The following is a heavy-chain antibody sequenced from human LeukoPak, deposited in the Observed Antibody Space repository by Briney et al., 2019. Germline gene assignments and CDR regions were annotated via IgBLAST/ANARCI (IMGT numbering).Heavy chain of an antibody. CDR2: ISSSGSTM. D-gene: IGHD2-2*01. V-gene: IGHV3-48*03. J-gene: IGHJ3*02. CDR3: ARDFHCSSTACYAPDAFDI. CDR1: GFTFSSYE. Sequence: QSGGSLRLSCAASGFTFSSYEMNRVRQAPGKGLECVSYISSSGSTMYCADSVKGRFTISRDNAKNSLYLQMNSLRAEDTAVYYCARDFHCSSTACYAPDAFDIWGQGTLVTVSS.